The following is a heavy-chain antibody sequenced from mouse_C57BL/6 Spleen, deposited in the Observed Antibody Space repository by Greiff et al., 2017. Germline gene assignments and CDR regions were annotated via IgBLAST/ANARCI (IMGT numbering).Heavy chain of an antibody. D-gene: IGHD1-1*01. J-gene: IGHJ4*01. CDR2: IYPGNSDT. Sequence: EVQLQQSGTVLARPGASVKMSCKTSGYTFTSYWMHWVKQRPGQGLEWIGAIYPGNSDTSYNQKFKGKAKLTAVTSASTAYMELSSLTNEDSAVYYCTPTTGPEEEYAMDYWGQGTSVTVSS. CDR1: GYTFTSYW. CDR3: TPTTGPEEEYAMDY. V-gene: IGHV1-5*01.